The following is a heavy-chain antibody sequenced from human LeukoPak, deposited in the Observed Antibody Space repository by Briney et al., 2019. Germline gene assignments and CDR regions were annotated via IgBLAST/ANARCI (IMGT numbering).Heavy chain of an antibody. Sequence: GGSLRLSCAASGFTFSSYAMSWVRQAPGKGPEWVSATSGSGGSTYYADSVKGRFTISRDNSKNTLYLQMNSLRAEDTAVYYCAKDPKYYYDSSGYGPFDYWGQGTLVTVSS. D-gene: IGHD3-22*01. V-gene: IGHV3-23*01. CDR1: GFTFSSYA. CDR2: TSGSGGST. CDR3: AKDPKYYYDSSGYGPFDY. J-gene: IGHJ4*02.